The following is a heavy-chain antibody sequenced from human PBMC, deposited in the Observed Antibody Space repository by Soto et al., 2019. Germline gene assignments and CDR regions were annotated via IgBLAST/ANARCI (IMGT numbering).Heavy chain of an antibody. CDR1: GYTFTSYG. CDR2: ISAYNGNT. CDR3: ARVSAYSSSWSWAGWFDH. Sequence: QVQLVQSGAEVKKPGASVKVSCKASGYTFTSYGISWVRQAPGQGLEWMGWISAYNGNTNYAQKLQGRVTMTTDTPTSTAYMELRSLRSDDTAVYYCARVSAYSSSWSWAGWFDHWGQGTLVTVSS. J-gene: IGHJ5*02. D-gene: IGHD6-13*01. V-gene: IGHV1-18*01.